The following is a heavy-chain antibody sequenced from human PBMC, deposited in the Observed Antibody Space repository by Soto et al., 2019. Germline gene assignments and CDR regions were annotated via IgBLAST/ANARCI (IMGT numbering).Heavy chain of an antibody. Sequence: EVQLLESGGGLVQPGGSLRLSCAASGFTFSSFAMSWVRQAPGEGLEWVSTINKSGGSTYYADSVKGRFTISRDNSKNMLFLQINGLGAEDTAVYYCAKDPPTTGTTFDYWGRGTLVTVSS. CDR3: AKDPPTTGTTFDY. CDR1: GFTFSSFA. CDR2: INKSGGST. J-gene: IGHJ4*02. V-gene: IGHV3-23*01. D-gene: IGHD1-1*01.